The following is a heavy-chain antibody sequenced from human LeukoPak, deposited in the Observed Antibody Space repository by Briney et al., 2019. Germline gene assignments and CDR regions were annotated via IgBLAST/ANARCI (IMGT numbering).Heavy chain of an antibody. Sequence: GGSLRLSCAASGFTFSSYGMHWVRQAPGKGLEWVAFIRYDGSNKYYADSVKGRFTISRDNSKNTVYLQMNSLRAEDTAVFYCARGGIQLRNYYFDYWGQGTLVTVSS. J-gene: IGHJ4*02. D-gene: IGHD5-18*01. V-gene: IGHV3-30*02. CDR2: IRYDGSNK. CDR3: ARGGIQLRNYYFDY. CDR1: GFTFSSYG.